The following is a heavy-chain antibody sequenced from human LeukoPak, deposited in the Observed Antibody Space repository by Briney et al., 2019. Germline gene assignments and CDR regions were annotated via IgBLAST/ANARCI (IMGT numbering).Heavy chain of an antibody. D-gene: IGHD6-19*01. V-gene: IGHV4-59*12. Sequence: SETLSLTCTVSGDSINNNYWNWIRQPPGKGLEWIGYISYSGSTNYSPSLKSRLTISVDTSKNQFSLRLTSVTDADTALYYCAREWMVFGQWLVRQEDYFDYWGQGTLVTVSS. CDR2: ISYSGST. CDR3: AREWMVFGQWLVRQEDYFDY. J-gene: IGHJ4*02. CDR1: GDSINNNY.